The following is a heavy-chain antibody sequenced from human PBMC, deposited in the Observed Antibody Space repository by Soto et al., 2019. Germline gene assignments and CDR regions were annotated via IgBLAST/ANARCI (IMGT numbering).Heavy chain of an antibody. Sequence: PGESLKISCKGSGYTFTSFWIGWMRQLPGKGLEWMGIINPGDSDTRYSPSFQGQVAISADKSISTAYVQWSSLKASDTAMYYCARALDWNAGNAFDIWGQGTMVTVS. V-gene: IGHV5-51*01. J-gene: IGHJ3*02. CDR1: GYTFTSFW. D-gene: IGHD1-1*01. CDR3: ARALDWNAGNAFDI. CDR2: INPGDSDT.